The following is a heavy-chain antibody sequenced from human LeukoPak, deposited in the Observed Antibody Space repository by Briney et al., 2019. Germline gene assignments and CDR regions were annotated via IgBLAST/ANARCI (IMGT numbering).Heavy chain of an antibody. CDR1: GGSISSHY. CDR2: IYYSVTT. CDR3: ARGLISGAWSYFDY. J-gene: IGHJ4*02. V-gene: IGHV4-59*11. D-gene: IGHD6-19*01. Sequence: PSGTLSLTCTVSGGSISSHYWSWIRQPPGKGLEWIGCIYYSVTTDYNPSLQSRVSLSVDTSKNQFSLKLSSVSAADTAVYYCARGLISGAWSYFDYWGRGTRVTVSS.